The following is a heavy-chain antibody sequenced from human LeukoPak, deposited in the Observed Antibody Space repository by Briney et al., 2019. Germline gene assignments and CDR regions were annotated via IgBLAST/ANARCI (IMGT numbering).Heavy chain of an antibody. D-gene: IGHD5-12*01. CDR1: GYTLTGYY. J-gene: IGHJ4*02. CDR3: AKNPYEYYFDY. V-gene: IGHV1-2*02. CDR2: INPSSGDT. Sequence: ASVKVSCKASGYTLTGYYMHWVRLAPGQGLEWMGWINPSSGDTNYAQKFQGRATMTRDTSINTAYMELSRLRSDDTAVYYCAKNPYEYYFDYWGQGTLVTVSS.